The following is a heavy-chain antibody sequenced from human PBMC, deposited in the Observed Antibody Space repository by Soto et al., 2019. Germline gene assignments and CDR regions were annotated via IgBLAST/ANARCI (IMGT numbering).Heavy chain of an antibody. D-gene: IGHD3-10*01. CDR3: ASDMPYGSGSLAGCDY. V-gene: IGHV4-59*01. J-gene: IGHJ4*02. CDR1: GVSITGSY. CDR2: VYHSGTT. Sequence: SETLSLTCSVSGVSITGSYWSWIRQPPGKTLEWIGYVYHSGTTTYNPSLKSRVSISVDTSNNHFSLRLTSVIAADTAVYYCASDMPYGSGSLAGCDYWRQRILVTVSS.